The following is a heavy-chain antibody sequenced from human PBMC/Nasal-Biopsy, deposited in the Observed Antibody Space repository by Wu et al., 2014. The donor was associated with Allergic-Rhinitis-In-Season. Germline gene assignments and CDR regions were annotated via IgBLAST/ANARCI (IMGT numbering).Heavy chain of an antibody. CDR2: ITISSGST. V-gene: IGHV3-23*01. J-gene: IGHJ4*02. Sequence: LRLSCAASGFTFSSSDMSWVRQAPGKGLEWVSTITISSGSTYYADSVKGRFTISRDTSENTFYLQMNSLRAEDTAVYYCAKNWDFWGQGTLVTVS. D-gene: IGHD1-1*01. CDR3: AKNWDF. CDR1: GFTFSSSD.